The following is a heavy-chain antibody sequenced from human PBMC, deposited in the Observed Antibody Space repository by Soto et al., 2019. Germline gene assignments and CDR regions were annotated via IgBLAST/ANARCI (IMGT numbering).Heavy chain of an antibody. CDR2: ISGGGSIT. D-gene: IGHD6-13*01. CDR3: AKSIRRGYSSSWYYFDY. V-gene: IGHV3-23*01. Sequence: EVQLLESGGDLVQPGGSLRLSCAASGFTFTNYAMTWVRQAPGKGLEWVSTISGGGSITYYADSLKGRFTISRDNSKNTLYLQINSLRAEDTAVYYCAKSIRRGYSSSWYYFDYWGQGTLVTVSS. CDR1: GFTFTNYA. J-gene: IGHJ4*02.